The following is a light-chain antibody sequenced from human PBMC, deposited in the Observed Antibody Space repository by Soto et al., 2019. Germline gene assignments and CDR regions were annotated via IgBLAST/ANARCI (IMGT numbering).Light chain of an antibody. V-gene: IGKV1-5*01. CDR1: QSISSW. CDR3: HQYNTYPLT. J-gene: IGKJ4*01. Sequence: DIQMTQSPSTLSASVGDRVTITCRASQSISSWLAWYQQKPGKAPRLLIYDASSLESGVPSRFSGSGSGTEFTLTISSLQPDDFATYYCHQYNTYPLTFGGGTRVEIK. CDR2: DAS.